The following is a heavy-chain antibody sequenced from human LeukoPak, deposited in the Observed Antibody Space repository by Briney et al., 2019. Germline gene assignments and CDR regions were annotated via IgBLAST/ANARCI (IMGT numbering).Heavy chain of an antibody. CDR3: ARVIGREVGIEARLLAD. Sequence: GGSLRLSCAASGFTFSSYSMNWVRQAPGKGLEWVSSISSSSSYIYYADSVKGRFTISRDNAKNSLYLQMNSLRAEDTAVYYCARVIGREVGIEARLLADWGQGTLVTVSS. CDR1: GFTFSSYS. D-gene: IGHD6-6*01. CDR2: ISSSSSYI. J-gene: IGHJ4*02. V-gene: IGHV3-21*01.